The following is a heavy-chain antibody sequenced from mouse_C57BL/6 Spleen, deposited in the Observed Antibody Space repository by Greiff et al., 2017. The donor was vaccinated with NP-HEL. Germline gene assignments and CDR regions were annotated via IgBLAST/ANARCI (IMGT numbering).Heavy chain of an antibody. J-gene: IGHJ3*01. CDR2: IRNKANNHAT. D-gene: IGHD3-2*02. CDR3: TRRGQLRLSFAY. CDR1: GFTFSDAW. Sequence: DVQLQESGGGLVQPGGSMKLSCAASGFTFSDAWMDWVRQSPEKGLEWVAEIRNKANNHATYYAESVKGRFTISRDDSKSSVYLQMNSLRAEDTGIYYCTRRGQLRLSFAYWGQGTLVTVSA. V-gene: IGHV6-6*01.